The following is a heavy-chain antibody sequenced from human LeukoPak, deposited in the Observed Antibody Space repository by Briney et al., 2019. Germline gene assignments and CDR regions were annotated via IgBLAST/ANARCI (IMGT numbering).Heavy chain of an antibody. D-gene: IGHD4-11*01. V-gene: IGHV3-33*06. CDR2: IYNDGSNT. Sequence: GRSLRLSCAASGFTFKNFGMHWVRQAPGEGLEWLAVIYNDGSNTLYGDSVKGRFTISRDNSKNTVYLQMNSLRVEDTAVYYCAKDGSGSYYSLLDLWGQGTPVIVSS. CDR1: GFTFKNFG. CDR3: AKDGSGSYYSLLDL. J-gene: IGHJ5*02.